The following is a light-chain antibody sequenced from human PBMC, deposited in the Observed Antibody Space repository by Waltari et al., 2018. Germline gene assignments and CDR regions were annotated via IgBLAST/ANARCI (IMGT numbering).Light chain of an antibody. CDR2: EVS. CDR3: QHYNIYPVM. Sequence: DIQMTQSPSTLSASVGDRVTITCRASQSISDWVAWYQHKPGKAPNLLIYEVSSLESGVPSRFSGSGSGAEFTLTISSLQPDDFATYYCQHYNIYPVMFGQGTRLEIK. V-gene: IGKV1-5*03. CDR1: QSISDW. J-gene: IGKJ5*01.